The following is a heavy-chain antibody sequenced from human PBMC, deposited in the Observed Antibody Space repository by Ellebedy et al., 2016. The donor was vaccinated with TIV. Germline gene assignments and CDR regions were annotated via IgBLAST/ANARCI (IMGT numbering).Heavy chain of an antibody. CDR3: AKSGATAGLSYWYFDL. D-gene: IGHD6-13*01. CDR1: GITFSSYT. V-gene: IGHV3-23*01. J-gene: IGHJ2*01. Sequence: GESLKISCAASGITFSSYTMSWVRQAPGKGLEWVSAISGNGDNTYYADSVKGRFTISRHNSKNTLSLQMNSLRAEDTAVYYCAKSGATAGLSYWYFDLWGRGTLVTVSS. CDR2: ISGNGDNT.